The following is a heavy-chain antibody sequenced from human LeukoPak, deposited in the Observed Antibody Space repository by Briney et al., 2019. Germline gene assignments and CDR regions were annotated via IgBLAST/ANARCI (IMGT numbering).Heavy chain of an antibody. CDR3: ARLRRGY. Sequence: GGSLRLSCAASGLTVSSNHMSWVRQAPGKGREWVSLIKSDGTTEYADSVKGRFTISRDNSKNTLFLQMNSLRVEDTAVYYCARLRRGYWGRGTPVTVSS. CDR2: IKSDGTT. J-gene: IGHJ4*02. V-gene: IGHV3-53*01. CDR1: GLTVSSNH.